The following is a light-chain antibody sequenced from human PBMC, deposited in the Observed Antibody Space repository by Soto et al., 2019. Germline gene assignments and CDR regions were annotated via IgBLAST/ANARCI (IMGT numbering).Light chain of an antibody. Sequence: DIQMTQSPSSLSASVGDRVTITCQASQDIKNYLNWYQQKPGNAPKLLIYDASSLQTGVPSRFSGNGSGTDFTFTINSLQPEDFARYYCQQYRNFPLTFGQGTRVEIK. CDR3: QQYRNFPLT. V-gene: IGKV1-33*01. CDR1: QDIKNY. CDR2: DAS. J-gene: IGKJ5*01.